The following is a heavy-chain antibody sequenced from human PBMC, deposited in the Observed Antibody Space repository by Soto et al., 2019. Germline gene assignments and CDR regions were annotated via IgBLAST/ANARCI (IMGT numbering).Heavy chain of an antibody. D-gene: IGHD6-19*01. CDR2: IYSAGSR. CDR1: VTVTSNY. J-gene: IGHJ4*02. Sequence: EVQLVESGGGLVQPGGSLRLSCAASVTVTSNYMTWVRQAPGKGLEWVSVIYSAGSRYYADSVKGRFTISRDNSRNTLYLQMNGLRAEDTAAYYCARDTVAVAGKDYWGQGTLVTVSS. CDR3: ARDTVAVAGKDY. V-gene: IGHV3-66*01.